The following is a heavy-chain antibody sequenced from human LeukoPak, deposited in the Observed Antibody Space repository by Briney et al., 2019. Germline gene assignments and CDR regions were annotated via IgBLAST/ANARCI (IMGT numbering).Heavy chain of an antibody. J-gene: IGHJ3*02. CDR1: GLTFSNYD. CDR2: ISYDGSNK. D-gene: IGHD3-10*01. Sequence: GGSLRLSCAASGLTFSNYDMHWVRQAPGKGLEWVAVISYDGSNKYYADSVKGRFTISRDNSKNTLYLQMNSLRPQDTAVYYCARGGNYYASGSYFAFDIWGQGTMVTVSS. CDR3: ARGGNYYASGSYFAFDI. V-gene: IGHV3-30*03.